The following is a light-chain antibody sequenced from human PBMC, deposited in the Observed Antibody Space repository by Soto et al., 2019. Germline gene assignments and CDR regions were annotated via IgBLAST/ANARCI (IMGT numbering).Light chain of an antibody. Sequence: EIVLTQSPGSLSLSPGERAALSCRASQSVTNDYLAWYQQKFGQAPRLLIYGASRRATGIPDRFSGIGSGTDFTLTISRLEPEAFAVYFCQQYGNSPRTFGQGTKLEVK. CDR3: QQYGNSPRT. CDR1: QSVTNDY. V-gene: IGKV3-20*01. CDR2: GAS. J-gene: IGKJ2*01.